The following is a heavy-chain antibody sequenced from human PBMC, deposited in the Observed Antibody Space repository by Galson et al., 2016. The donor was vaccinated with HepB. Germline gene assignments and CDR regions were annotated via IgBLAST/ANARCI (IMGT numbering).Heavy chain of an antibody. CDR1: GGSISSSNW. V-gene: IGHV4-4*02. CDR2: IYHSGFT. Sequence: SETLSLTCAVSGGSISSSNWWSWVRQPPGKGLEWIGNIYHSGFTNYNPSLQRRVTISVDKSTNQFSLRLSSVTAADTAVYYCARDQSHSSPSTRQFYGMDVWGQGTTVTVSS. CDR3: ARDQSHSSPSTRQFYGMDV. D-gene: IGHD6-6*01. J-gene: IGHJ6*02.